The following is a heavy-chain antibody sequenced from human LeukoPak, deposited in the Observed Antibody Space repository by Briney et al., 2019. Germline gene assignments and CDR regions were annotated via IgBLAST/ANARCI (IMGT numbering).Heavy chain of an antibody. CDR1: GFTFSSYS. Sequence: GGSLRLSCAASGFTFSSYSMNWVRQAPGKGLEWVSSISSGSAYIYSADSLKGRFTISRDNAKNSLYLQMNSLRAEDTAVYYCARERDILTGYYDYWGQGTLVTVSS. J-gene: IGHJ4*02. CDR2: ISSGSAYI. D-gene: IGHD3-9*01. CDR3: ARERDILTGYYDY. V-gene: IGHV3-21*01.